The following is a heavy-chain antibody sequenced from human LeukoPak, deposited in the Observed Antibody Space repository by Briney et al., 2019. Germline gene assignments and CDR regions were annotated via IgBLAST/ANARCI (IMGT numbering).Heavy chain of an antibody. Sequence: GGSLRLSCAASRFSITSYWMSWVRQAPGKGLEWVANIKQDSSEIYYVDPVKGRFTISRDNAKNSLYLQMNSLRVEDRAVYYFARDRYLSYWGQGALVTVSS. CDR2: IKQDSSEI. CDR3: ARDRYLSY. CDR1: RFSITSYW. D-gene: IGHD1-26*01. J-gene: IGHJ4*02. V-gene: IGHV3-7*01.